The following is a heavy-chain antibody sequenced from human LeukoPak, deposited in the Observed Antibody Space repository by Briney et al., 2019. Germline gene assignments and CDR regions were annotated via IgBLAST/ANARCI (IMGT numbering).Heavy chain of an antibody. CDR1: GGTFSSYA. D-gene: IGHD6-13*01. Sequence: ASVKVSCKASGGTFSSYAISWVRLAPGQGLEWMGGVIPIFGTANYAQKFQGRVTITADESTSTAYMELSRLRSDDTAVYYCAPLAAAGSSLDYWGQGTLVTVSS. CDR3: APLAAAGSSLDY. CDR2: VIPIFGTA. V-gene: IGHV1-69*13. J-gene: IGHJ4*02.